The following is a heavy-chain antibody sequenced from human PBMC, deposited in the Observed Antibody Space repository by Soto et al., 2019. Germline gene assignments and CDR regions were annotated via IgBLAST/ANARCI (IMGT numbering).Heavy chain of an antibody. Sequence: SVKFSCKSSGVTFSSYAISWVRQAPGQGLEWMGGIIPIFGTANYAQKFQGRVTITADESTSTAYMELSSLRSEDTAVYSSASFLTIFGLVTVEAFDIWGQAMMFT. V-gene: IGHV1-69*13. CDR3: ASFLTIFGLVTVEAFDI. D-gene: IGHD3-3*01. CDR1: GVTFSSYA. CDR2: IIPIFGTA. J-gene: IGHJ3*02.